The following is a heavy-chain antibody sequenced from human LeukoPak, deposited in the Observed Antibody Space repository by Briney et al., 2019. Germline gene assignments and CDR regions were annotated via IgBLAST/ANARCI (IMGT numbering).Heavy chain of an antibody. CDR3: SISPGYSGYDWGIEY. D-gene: IGHD5-12*01. Sequence: GGSLRLSCTASGFTFGEYVMTWVRQAPGKGLEWVGFIRSKAYGETTEYAASVKGRFTISGDDSKSIAYLQMSSLKTEDTAVYYCSISPGYSGYDWGIEYWGQGTLVTVSS. CDR1: GFTFGEYV. CDR2: IRSKAYGETT. J-gene: IGHJ4*02. V-gene: IGHV3-49*04.